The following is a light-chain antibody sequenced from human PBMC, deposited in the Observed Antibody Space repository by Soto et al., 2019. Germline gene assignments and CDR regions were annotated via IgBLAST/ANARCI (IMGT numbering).Light chain of an antibody. CDR1: QYFSNK. CDR3: KQYKEWPPFT. CDR2: GAS. J-gene: IGKJ5*01. V-gene: IGKV3-15*01. Sequence: TLSVSSGETATLSCRASQYFSNKVAWYQQKPGQAPSLLILGASTRATGVPARFSGSGSGTEFTLSISSLQSEDFAVYYCKQYKEWPPFTFGQGTRLDIK.